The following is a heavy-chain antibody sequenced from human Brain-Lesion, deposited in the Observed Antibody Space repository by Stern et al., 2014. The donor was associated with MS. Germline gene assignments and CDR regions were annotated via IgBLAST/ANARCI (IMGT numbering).Heavy chain of an antibody. Sequence: EVHLVEPGGGLIEPGRSLRLSCTASGFSFGDYAINWIRQAPGKGLAWVGFIRSKVYGGAAEYAASVKGRFTISRDDSKSIAYLQVNGLKTEDTAVYYCTRDRLDYGYSYFDYWGQGTLVTVSS. D-gene: IGHD4-17*01. CDR1: GFSFGDYA. CDR3: TRDRLDYGYSYFDY. J-gene: IGHJ4*02. V-gene: IGHV3-49*03. CDR2: IRSKVYGGAA.